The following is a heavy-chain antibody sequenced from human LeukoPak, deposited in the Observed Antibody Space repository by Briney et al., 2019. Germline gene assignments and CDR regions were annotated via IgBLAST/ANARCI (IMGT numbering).Heavy chain of an antibody. V-gene: IGHV1-69*01. CDR2: IIPIFGTA. CDR1: GGTFNSYA. J-gene: IGHJ4*02. D-gene: IGHD5-24*01. Sequence: SVKVSCKASGGTFNSYAISWVRQAPGQGLEWMGGIIPIFGTANYAQKFQGRVTITADESTSTAYMELSSLRSEDTAVYYCARETFGYRWDFDYWGQGTLVTVSS. CDR3: ARETFGYRWDFDY.